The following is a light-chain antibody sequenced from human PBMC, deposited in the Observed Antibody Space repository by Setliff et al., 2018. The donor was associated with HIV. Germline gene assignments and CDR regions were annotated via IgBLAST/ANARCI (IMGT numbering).Light chain of an antibody. CDR3: QQYNNWPRT. J-gene: IGKJ1*01. V-gene: IGKV3-15*01. CDR1: QSVSRN. CDR2: GAS. Sequence: ETVMTQSPATLSVSPGERVTLSCRTSQSVSRNLAWYQQKLGQSPRLLIYGASTRANGVPARFSGSGPGTDFTLTISSLQSEDFAVYYCQQYNNWPRTFGQGTKVDIK.